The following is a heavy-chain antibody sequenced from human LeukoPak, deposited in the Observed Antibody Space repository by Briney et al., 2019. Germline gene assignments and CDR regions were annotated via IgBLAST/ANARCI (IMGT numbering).Heavy chain of an antibody. CDR1: GFTFSSYA. CDR3: AKERGLVVVSSFDY. J-gene: IGHJ4*02. CDR2: MSGPGGTT. D-gene: IGHD2-21*01. V-gene: IGHV3-23*01. Sequence: GGSLRLSCAASGFTFSSYAVSWVRQAPGKGLEWVSGMSGPGGTTYYADSVKGRFTISRDNSQNTLYLQMNNLRAEDTAVYYCAKERGLVVVSSFDYWGQGTLVTVSS.